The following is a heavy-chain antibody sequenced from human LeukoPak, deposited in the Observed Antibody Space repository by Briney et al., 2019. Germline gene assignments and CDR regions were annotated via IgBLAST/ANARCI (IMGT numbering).Heavy chain of an antibody. Sequence: SATLSLTCTVSGGSISGWYWSWIRQPPGKGLEWIGYIYDNGNTNYNPSLKSRVTMSVDTSKNQFSMKLSSVTAADTAVYYCARDPGRGQPGWFDPWGQGTLVTVSS. J-gene: IGHJ5*02. CDR1: GGSISGWY. CDR2: IYDNGNT. V-gene: IGHV4-59*01. CDR3: ARDPGRGQPGWFDP. D-gene: IGHD1-26*01.